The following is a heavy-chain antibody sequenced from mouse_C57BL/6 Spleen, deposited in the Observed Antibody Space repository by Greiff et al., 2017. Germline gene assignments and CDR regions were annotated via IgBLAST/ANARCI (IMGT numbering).Heavy chain of an antibody. CDR3: GRAAPFAD. J-gene: IGHJ3*01. CDR2: IDPASGDT. Sequence: VQLQQSVAELVRPGASVKLSCTASGYNINNNYMHWVKQRPEQGLEWIGRIDPASGDTKYNQKFKGKATLTVDTSSSTAYLQLSSLTSEDSAIYYYGRAAPFADWGQGTLVTVSA. CDR1: GYNINNNY. V-gene: IGHV14-3*01. D-gene: IGHD6-1*01.